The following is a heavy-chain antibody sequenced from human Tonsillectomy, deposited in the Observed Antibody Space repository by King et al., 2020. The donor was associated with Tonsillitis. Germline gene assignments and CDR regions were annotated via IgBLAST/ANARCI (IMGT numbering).Heavy chain of an antibody. CDR3: AGHVPCLQWFAP. J-gene: IGHJ5*02. D-gene: IGHD1-1*01. CDR2: FSNSGNI. Sequence: LQLQESGPGLVKPSETLSLTCTVSGGSISSSSYYWGWIRQPPGKGLEWIGSFSNSGNIYYNPSLRSRVTISVDTSKNQFSLKVTSVTAADTAIYYCAGHVPCLQWFAPWGQGTRVTVSS. V-gene: IGHV4-39*07. CDR1: GGSISSSSYY.